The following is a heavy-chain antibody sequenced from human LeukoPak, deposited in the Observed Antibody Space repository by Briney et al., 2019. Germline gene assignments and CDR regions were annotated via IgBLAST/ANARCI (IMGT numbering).Heavy chain of an antibody. CDR2: IWYDGSNK. D-gene: IGHD3-9*01. CDR1: GFTFSSYG. V-gene: IGHV3-33*01. J-gene: IGHJ6*04. CDR3: ARDYDILTGYYHYYYYGMDV. Sequence: TGGSLRLSCAASGFTFSSYGMHWVRQAPGKGLEWAAVIWYDGSNKYYADSVKGRFTISRDNSKNTLYLQMNSLRAEDTAVYYCARDYDILTGYYHYYYYGMDVWGKGTTVTVSS.